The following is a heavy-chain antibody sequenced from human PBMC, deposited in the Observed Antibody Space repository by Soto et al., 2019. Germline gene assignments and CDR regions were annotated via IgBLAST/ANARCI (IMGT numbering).Heavy chain of an antibody. CDR3: ATPGYGDPDYYYYGMDV. Sequence: ASVKVSCKVSGDTLTESSMHWVRQAPGKGLEWMGGFDPEDGETIYAQKFQGRVTMTEDTSTDTAYMELSSLRSEDTAVYYCATPGYGDPDYYYYGMDVWGQGTTVTVSS. CDR1: GDTLTESS. V-gene: IGHV1-24*01. D-gene: IGHD4-17*01. CDR2: FDPEDGET. J-gene: IGHJ6*02.